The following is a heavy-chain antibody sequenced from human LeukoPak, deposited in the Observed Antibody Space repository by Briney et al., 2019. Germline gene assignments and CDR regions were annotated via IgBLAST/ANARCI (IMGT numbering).Heavy chain of an antibody. CDR1: GFTFSSYA. D-gene: IGHD5-18*01. CDR3: EEVDTAYGMDV. CDR2: ISGSGGST. V-gene: IGHV3-23*01. J-gene: IGHJ6*02. Sequence: GGSLRLSCAASGFTFSSYAMSWVRQAPGKGLEWVSAISGSGGSTYYADSVKGRFTISRDNSKNTLYLQMNSLRAEDTAVYYSEEVDTAYGMDVWGQGTTVTVSS.